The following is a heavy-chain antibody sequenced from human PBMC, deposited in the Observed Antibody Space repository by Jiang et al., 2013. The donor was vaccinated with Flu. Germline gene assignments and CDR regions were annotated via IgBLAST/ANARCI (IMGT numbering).Heavy chain of an antibody. V-gene: IGHV4-31*03. CDR2: IYYSGST. D-gene: IGHD6-19*01. Sequence: GSGLVKPSQTLSLTCTVSGGSLSSGDYYWTWIRQHPGKALEWIGYIYYSGSTYYNPSLKSRVTISVDTSKNQFSLKLSSVTAADTAVYYCARARRVGSAWCGFDYVGPGTLVHRLL. J-gene: IGHJ4*03. CDR3: ARARRVGSAWCGFDY. CDR1: GGSLSSGDYY.